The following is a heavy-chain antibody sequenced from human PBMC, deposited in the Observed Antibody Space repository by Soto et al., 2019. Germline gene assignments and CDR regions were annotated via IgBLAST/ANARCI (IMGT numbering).Heavy chain of an antibody. CDR2: IIPIFGTA. V-gene: IGHV1-69*01. D-gene: IGHD3-10*01. CDR1: GGTFSSYA. CDR3: ARAIATLVRGALNWFDP. J-gene: IGHJ5*02. Sequence: QVQLVQSGAEVKKPGSSVKVSCKASGGTFSSYAISWVRQAPGQGLEWMGGIIPIFGTANYAQKFQGRVTITADESTSTAYMELRSLRSEDTAVYYCARAIATLVRGALNWFDPWGQGTLVTVSS.